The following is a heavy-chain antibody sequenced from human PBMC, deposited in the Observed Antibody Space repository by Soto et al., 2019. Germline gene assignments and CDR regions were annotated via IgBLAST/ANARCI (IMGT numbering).Heavy chain of an antibody. J-gene: IGHJ6*02. CDR2: IYSGGST. CDR1: GFTVSSNY. Sequence: GGSLRLSCAASGFTVSSNYMSWVRQAPGKGLEWVSVIYSGGSTYYADSVKGRFTISRDNSKNTLYLQMNSLRAEDTAVYYCARGYYDFWSGRPDIDYGMDVWGQGTTVTVSS. V-gene: IGHV3-53*01. CDR3: ARGYYDFWSGRPDIDYGMDV. D-gene: IGHD3-3*01.